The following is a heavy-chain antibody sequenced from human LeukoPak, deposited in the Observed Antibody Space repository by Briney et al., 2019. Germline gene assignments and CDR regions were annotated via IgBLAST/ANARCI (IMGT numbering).Heavy chain of an antibody. CDR1: GYSFTSYW. CDR3: ARGASYCSSTSCYPDY. Sequence: GESLKISCKGSGYSFTSYWIVWVRQMPGKGLEWMGIIYPGDSDTRYSPSFQGQVTISADKSISTAYLQWSSLKASDTAMYYCARGASYCSSTSCYPDYWGQGTLVTVSS. D-gene: IGHD2-2*01. CDR2: IYPGDSDT. V-gene: IGHV5-51*01. J-gene: IGHJ4*02.